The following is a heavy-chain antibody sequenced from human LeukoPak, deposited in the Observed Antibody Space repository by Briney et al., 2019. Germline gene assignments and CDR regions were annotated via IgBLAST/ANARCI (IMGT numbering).Heavy chain of an antibody. J-gene: IGHJ4*02. D-gene: IGHD5-12*01. Sequence: SETLSLTCTVSGGPISSYHWRWIPQPPGKGVEWIVYVYYSGSTTYNLALKSRVTIAVNTSKSQFSLELTSVTAADTAVYYCARGYDFGYWGQGTLVTVSS. CDR3: ARGYDFGY. CDR2: VYYSGST. V-gene: IGHV4-59*01. CDR1: GGPISSYH.